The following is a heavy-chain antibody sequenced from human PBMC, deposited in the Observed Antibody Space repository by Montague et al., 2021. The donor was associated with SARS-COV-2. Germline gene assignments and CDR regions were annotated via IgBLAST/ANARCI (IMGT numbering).Heavy chain of an antibody. CDR1: GYSISSGYY. Sequence: SETLSLTCTVSGYSISSGYYWGWIRQPPGKGLEWIGNIYLSGSTXXNPSLKSRVTISVDTSKNQFSLKLSSVTAADTAVYYCARDGFTWIQLWSWFDPWGQGTLVTVSS. D-gene: IGHD5-24*01. CDR3: ARDGFTWIQLWSWFDP. V-gene: IGHV4-38-2*02. J-gene: IGHJ5*02. CDR2: IYLSGST.